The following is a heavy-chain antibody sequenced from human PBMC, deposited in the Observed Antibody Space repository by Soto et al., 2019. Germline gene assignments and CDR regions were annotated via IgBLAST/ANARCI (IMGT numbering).Heavy chain of an antibody. CDR1: GGTFSSYT. D-gene: IGHD1-26*01. CDR2: IIPILGIA. J-gene: IGHJ4*02. V-gene: IGHV1-69*02. Sequence: QVQLVQSGAEVKKPGSSVKVSCKASGGTFSSYTISWVRQAPGQGLEWMGTIIPILGIANYAQKFQGRVTITADKSTSTAYMELSSLRSEDTAVYYCARGAVGDGYNGYWGQGTLVTVSS. CDR3: ARGAVGDGYNGY.